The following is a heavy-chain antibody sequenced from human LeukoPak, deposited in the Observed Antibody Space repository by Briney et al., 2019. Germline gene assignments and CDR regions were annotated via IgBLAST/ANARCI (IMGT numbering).Heavy chain of an antibody. V-gene: IGHV3-21*06. CDR1: GFTFSTYE. CDR3: ARGTIGGNPASAY. J-gene: IGHJ4*02. CDR2: IGTDGYS. Sequence: GGSLRLSCAASGFTFSTYEMNWVRQAPGKGLEWVSSIGTDGYSYSAVPVKGRFTISRDNAKSTLYLQMDSLTVEDTALYYCARGTIGGNPASAYWGQGTLVTVSS. D-gene: IGHD4-23*01.